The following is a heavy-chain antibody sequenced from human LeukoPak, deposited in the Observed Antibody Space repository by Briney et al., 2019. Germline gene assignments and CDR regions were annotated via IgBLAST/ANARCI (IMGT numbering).Heavy chain of an antibody. J-gene: IGHJ4*02. CDR1: GGSFSGYY. V-gene: IGHV4-34*01. Sequence: SETLSLPCAVYGGSFSGYYWSWIRQPPGKGLEWIGEINHSGSTNYNPSLKSRVTISVDTSKNQFSLKLSSVTAADTAVYYCARGWGYYGSGRTPHYFDYWGQGTLATVSS. CDR3: ARGWGYYGSGRTPHYFDY. CDR2: INHSGST. D-gene: IGHD3-10*01.